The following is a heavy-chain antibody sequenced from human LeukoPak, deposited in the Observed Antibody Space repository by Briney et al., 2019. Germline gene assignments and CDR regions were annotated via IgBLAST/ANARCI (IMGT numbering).Heavy chain of an antibody. CDR3: ARGSYCGGDCYSFHFDY. D-gene: IGHD2-21*02. Sequence: ASVKVSCKASGYTFTGYYMHWVRQAPGQGLEWMGWINPNSGGTNYAQKFQGRVTITTDESTSTAYMELSSLRSEDTAVYYCARGSYCGGDCYSFHFDYWGQGTLVTVSS. CDR2: INPNSGGT. V-gene: IGHV1-2*02. CDR1: GYTFTGYY. J-gene: IGHJ4*02.